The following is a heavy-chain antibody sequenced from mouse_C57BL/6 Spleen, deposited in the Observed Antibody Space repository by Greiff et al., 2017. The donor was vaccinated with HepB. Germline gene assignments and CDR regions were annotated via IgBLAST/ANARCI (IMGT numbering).Heavy chain of an antibody. CDR3: ARQGEYDYGRYFDV. D-gene: IGHD2-4*01. Sequence: EVKLMESGGDLVKPGGSLKLSCAASGFTFSSYGMSWVRQTPDKRLEWVATISSGGSYTYYPDSVKGRFTISRDNAKNTLYLQMSSLKSEDTAMYYCARQGEYDYGRYFDVWGTGTTVTVSS. CDR2: ISSGGSYT. J-gene: IGHJ1*03. V-gene: IGHV5-6*01. CDR1: GFTFSSYG.